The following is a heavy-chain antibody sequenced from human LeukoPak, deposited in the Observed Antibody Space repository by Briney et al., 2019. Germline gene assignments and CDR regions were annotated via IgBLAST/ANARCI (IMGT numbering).Heavy chain of an antibody. CDR1: GFTFSSYG. CDR2: MRYDGSNK. Sequence: GGSLRLSCAASGFTFSSYGMHWVRQAPGKGLEWVAFMRYDGSNKYYADSVKGRFTISRDNSKNTLYLQMNSLRAEDTAVYYCAKDFGSYGYNYFDYWGQGTLVTVSS. J-gene: IGHJ4*02. CDR3: AKDFGSYGYNYFDY. V-gene: IGHV3-30*02. D-gene: IGHD5-18*01.